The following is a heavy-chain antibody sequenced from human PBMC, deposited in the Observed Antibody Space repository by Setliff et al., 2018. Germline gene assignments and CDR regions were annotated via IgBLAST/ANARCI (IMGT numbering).Heavy chain of an antibody. J-gene: IGHJ6*03. V-gene: IGHV4-39*01. D-gene: IGHD6-6*01. CDR3: ARMAVRVASRPSSPLEYYYYMDF. CDR1: GGPINSDRYY. Sequence: SETLSLTCTVSGGPINSDRYYWGWIRQPPGKGLEWIGSMYSSGSTYYNPSLKSRVTISVDTSQNQFSLKLSSVTAADTAVYYCARMAVRVASRPSSPLEYYYYMDFWGKGATVTVSS. CDR2: MYSSGST.